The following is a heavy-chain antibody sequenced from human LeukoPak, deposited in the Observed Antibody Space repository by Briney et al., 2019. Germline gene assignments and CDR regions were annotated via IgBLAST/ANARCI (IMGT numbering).Heavy chain of an antibody. D-gene: IGHD3-10*01. CDR3: ARDPEISYGSGSYYFDY. CDR1: GGSISSYY. V-gene: IGHV4-4*07. CDR2: IYTSGST. Sequence: SETLSLTCTVSGGSISSYYWSWIRQPAGRGPEWIGRIYTSGSTNYNPSLKSRVTMSVDTSKNQFSLKLSSVTAADTAVYYCARDPEISYGSGSYYFDYWGQGTLVTVSS. J-gene: IGHJ4*02.